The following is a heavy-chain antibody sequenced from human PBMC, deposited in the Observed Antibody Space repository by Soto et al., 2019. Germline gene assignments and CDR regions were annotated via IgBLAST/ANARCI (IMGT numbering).Heavy chain of an antibody. CDR3: ARDRVAGIWGDAFDI. J-gene: IGHJ3*02. D-gene: IGHD3-16*01. Sequence: ASVKVSCKTSGYTFTNHGINWVRQAPGQGLEWMGWINPYNANTNYAQKLQGRVTMTTDTSTSTAYIDLRSLTSDDTAVYYGARDRVAGIWGDAFDIWGQGTMVTVSS. CDR2: INPYNANT. V-gene: IGHV1-18*04. CDR1: GYTFTNHG.